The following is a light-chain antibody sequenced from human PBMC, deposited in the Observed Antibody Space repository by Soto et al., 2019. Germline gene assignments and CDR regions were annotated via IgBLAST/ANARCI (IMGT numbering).Light chain of an antibody. CDR3: QQYNSYWT. J-gene: IGKJ1*01. CDR2: DAS. Sequence: DIQMTQSPSTLSASVGDRVTITCRASQSISSWLAWYQQKPGKAPKLLIYDASRLESWVPSRFSGSGSGTELPLTIRSLHPDDFATYLFQQYNSYWTFGQGTKVELK. V-gene: IGKV1-5*01. CDR1: QSISSW.